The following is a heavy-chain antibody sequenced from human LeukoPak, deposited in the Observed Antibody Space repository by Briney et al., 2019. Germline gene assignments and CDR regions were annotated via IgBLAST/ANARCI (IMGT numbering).Heavy chain of an antibody. CDR3: ARDLPAAPYYFDY. Sequence: ASVKVSCKASGYTFTSYGISWVRQATGQGLEWMGWSSAYNGNTNYAQRLQGRVTMTTDTSTSTAYMELRSLRSDDTAVYYCARDLPAAPYYFDYWGQGTLVTVSS. CDR1: GYTFTSYG. D-gene: IGHD2-2*01. CDR2: SSAYNGNT. J-gene: IGHJ4*02. V-gene: IGHV1-18*04.